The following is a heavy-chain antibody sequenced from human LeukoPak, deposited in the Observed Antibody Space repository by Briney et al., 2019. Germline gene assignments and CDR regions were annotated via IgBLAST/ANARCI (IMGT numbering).Heavy chain of an antibody. CDR3: AKDNGYCTSTSCFLEY. CDR2: ISGSGGST. D-gene: IGHD2-2*03. CDR1: GFTFSSYA. J-gene: IGHJ4*02. V-gene: IGHV3-23*01. Sequence: GGSLRLSCAASGFTFSSYAMGWVRQAPGKGLEWVSAISGSGGSTYYADYVKGRFTISRDNSKSTLYLQMNSLGAEDTALYYCAKDNGYCTSTSCFLEYWGQGTLVTVSS.